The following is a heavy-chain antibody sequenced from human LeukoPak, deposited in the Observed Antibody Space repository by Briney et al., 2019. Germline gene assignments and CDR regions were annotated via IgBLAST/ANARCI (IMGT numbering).Heavy chain of an antibody. J-gene: IGHJ6*02. V-gene: IGHV3-30*03. CDR3: ARAYGSYYYYGMDV. CDR2: ISYDGSNK. D-gene: IGHD3-10*01. Sequence: GGSLRLSCAASGFTFSSYGMHWVRQAPGKGLEWVAVISYDGSNKYYADSVKGRFTISRDNSKNTLYLQMNSLRAEDTAVCYCARAYGSYYYYGMDVWGQGTTVTVSS. CDR1: GFTFSSYG.